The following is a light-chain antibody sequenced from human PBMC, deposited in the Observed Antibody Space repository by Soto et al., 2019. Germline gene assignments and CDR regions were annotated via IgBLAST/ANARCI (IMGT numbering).Light chain of an antibody. CDR1: NIVRKN. V-gene: IGLV3-21*04. CDR2: YDR. CDR3: PVWDSSSDDPL. Sequence: SYELTQPPSMSVAPGETATMTCGGNNIVRKNVHWYQQKPGQAPVLVIYYDRDRPSGIPERFSGSNSWNTATLTISRVEAVDEADYYCPVWDSSSDDPLFGGGTNVSVL. J-gene: IGLJ2*01.